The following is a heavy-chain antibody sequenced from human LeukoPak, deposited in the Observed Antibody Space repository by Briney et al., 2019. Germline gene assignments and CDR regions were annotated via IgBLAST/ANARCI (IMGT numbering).Heavy chain of an antibody. CDR2: VSYDGTHK. J-gene: IGHJ4*02. Sequence: GGSLRLSCAASGFTFSSYGMHWVRQAPGKGLEWVAVVSYDGTHKYYADSVKGRFTVSRDNSKNTLYLQMNSLRDEDTAVYYCASLGRLYYDSSGYYLDYWGQGALATVSS. D-gene: IGHD3-22*01. CDR1: GFTFSSYG. CDR3: ASLGRLYYDSSGYYLDY. V-gene: IGHV3-30*03.